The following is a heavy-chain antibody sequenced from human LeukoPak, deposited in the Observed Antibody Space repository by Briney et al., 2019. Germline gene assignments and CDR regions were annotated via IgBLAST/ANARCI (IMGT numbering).Heavy chain of an antibody. V-gene: IGHV4-34*01. CDR1: GGSFSGYY. CDR2: INHSGST. J-gene: IGHJ6*03. CDR3: ARGPLWFPYYYYMDV. Sequence: ASETLSLTCAVYGGSFSGYYWSWIRQPPGKGLEWIGEINHSGSTNYNPSLKSRVTISVDTSKNQFSLKLSSVTAADTAVYYCARGPLWFPYYYYMDVWGKGTTVTVSS. D-gene: IGHD3-10*01.